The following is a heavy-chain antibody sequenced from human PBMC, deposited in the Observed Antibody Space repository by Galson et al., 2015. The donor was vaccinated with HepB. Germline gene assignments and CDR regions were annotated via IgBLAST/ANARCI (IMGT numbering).Heavy chain of an antibody. Sequence: SVKVSCKASGYTFTDHYIHWLRQAPRQGLEWMGWINPNSGGTNYAQKFQGRVTMARGTSISTAYMELSRLTSDDTAGYFCARDQRYYYDSTGYPDYWGQGTLVTVSS. D-gene: IGHD3-22*01. CDR2: INPNSGGT. J-gene: IGHJ4*02. CDR1: GYTFTDHY. V-gene: IGHV1-2*02. CDR3: ARDQRYYYDSTGYPDY.